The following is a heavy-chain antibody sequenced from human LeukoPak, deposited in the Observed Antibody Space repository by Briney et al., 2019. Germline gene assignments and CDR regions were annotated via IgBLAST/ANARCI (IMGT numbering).Heavy chain of an antibody. V-gene: IGHV3-23*01. CDR2: ISGRGGSA. J-gene: IGHJ4*02. D-gene: IGHD5-24*01. CDR3: AKTGTEDDYNIHFDH. CDR1: GFTFSSSA. Sequence: GGSLRLSCAASGFTFSSSAMSWVRQAPGKGLEWISTISGRGGSAYYADSAKGRFTISRDNSKNTLYLQMNSLRGEDTAVYYCAKTGTEDDYNIHFDHWGQGTLVTVSS.